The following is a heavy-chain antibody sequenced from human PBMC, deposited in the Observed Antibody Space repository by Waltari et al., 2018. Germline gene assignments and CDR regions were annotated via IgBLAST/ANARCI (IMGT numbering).Heavy chain of an antibody. CDR2: ISSSSSTI. Sequence: VQLVESGGGVVQPGRSLRLSCAASGFTFSSYSMNWVRQAPGKGLEWVSYISSSSSTIYYADSGKGRLTISRDNAKNSLYLQMNSLRAEDTAVYYCARDNAGAAGTFDYWGQGTLVTVSS. CDR3: ARDNAGAAGTFDY. J-gene: IGHJ4*02. CDR1: GFTFSSYS. D-gene: IGHD6-13*01. V-gene: IGHV3-48*01.